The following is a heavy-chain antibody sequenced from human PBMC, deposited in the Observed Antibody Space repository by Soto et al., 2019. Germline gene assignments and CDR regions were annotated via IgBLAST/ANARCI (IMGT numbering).Heavy chain of an antibody. CDR1: GFTFSSYG. CDR2: IWYDGSNK. V-gene: IGHV3-33*01. CDR3: ARGGFGQDYFDC. Sequence: QVQLVESGGGVVQPGRSLRLSCAASGFTFSSYGMHWVRQAPGKGLEWVAVIWYDGSNKYYADSVKGRFTISRDNSKNTLYLQMNGLRAEDTAVYYCARGGFGQDYFDCWGQGTLVTVSS. J-gene: IGHJ4*02. D-gene: IGHD3-16*01.